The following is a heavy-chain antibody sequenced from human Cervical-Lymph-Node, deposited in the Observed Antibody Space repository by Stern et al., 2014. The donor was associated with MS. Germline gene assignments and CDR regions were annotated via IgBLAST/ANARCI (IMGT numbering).Heavy chain of an antibody. CDR2: IFPDDSDV. CDR1: GYSFSGYW. V-gene: IGHV5-51*03. CDR3: ARRALTGWFLDS. D-gene: IGHD6-19*01. Sequence: EVQLVQSGSEVKKRGESLKISCQGSGYSFSGYWIAWVRQMPGKGLEFVGFIFPDDSDVRYSPSFKGQVTIAADKSVNAAYLQWSGLNVSDTASYFCARRALTGWFLDSWGQGTLVTVSS. J-gene: IGHJ4*02.